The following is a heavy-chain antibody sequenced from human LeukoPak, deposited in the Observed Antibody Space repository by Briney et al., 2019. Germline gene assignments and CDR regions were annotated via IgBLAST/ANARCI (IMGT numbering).Heavy chain of an antibody. V-gene: IGHV4-34*01. D-gene: IGHD3-10*01. CDR1: GGSFSGYY. CDR2: INHSGST. Sequence: PSETLSLTCAVYGGSFSGYYWSWIRQSPGKGLEWIGEINHSGSTNYNPSLKSRVTISVDTSKNQFSLKLSSVTAADTAVYYCARGRTYYGSGSYYSGWGQGTLVTVSS. J-gene: IGHJ4*02. CDR3: ARGRTYYGSGSYYSG.